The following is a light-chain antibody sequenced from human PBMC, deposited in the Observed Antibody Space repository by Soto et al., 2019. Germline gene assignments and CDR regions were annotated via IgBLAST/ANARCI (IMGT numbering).Light chain of an antibody. Sequence: EIVLTQSPGTLSLSPGEGATLSCRSSQYIATSYLAWYQQRRGQAPRLLIYGASSRATGIPVRFGGSGSGTDFTLTISRLEPEDFAVYYCQQYGGSPYTFGQGTKVDI. CDR2: GAS. CDR3: QQYGGSPYT. J-gene: IGKJ2*01. V-gene: IGKV3-20*01. CDR1: QYIATSY.